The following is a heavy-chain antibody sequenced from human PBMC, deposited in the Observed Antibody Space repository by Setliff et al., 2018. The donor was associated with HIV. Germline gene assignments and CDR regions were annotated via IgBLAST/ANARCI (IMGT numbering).Heavy chain of an antibody. CDR1: HGSFSGYY. V-gene: IGHV4-34*01. J-gene: IGHJ4*02. D-gene: IGHD3-22*01. CDR2: INHSGNT. CDR3: ARGALSLTMTKLLSFFDS. Sequence: NPSETLSLTCAFYHGSFSGYYWSWIRQPPGKGLEWIAEINHSGNTNYNPSLKSRVTISVVTSKSHFSLKMTSVTAADTAIYYCARGALSLTMTKLLSFFDSWGQGTQVTVSS.